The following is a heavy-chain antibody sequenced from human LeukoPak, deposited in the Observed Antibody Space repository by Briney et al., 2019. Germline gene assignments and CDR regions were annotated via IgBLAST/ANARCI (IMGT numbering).Heavy chain of an antibody. CDR3: ARQYDDIVTGYDRGDAFDI. CDR2: IYTSGST. CDR1: GGFISSYY. Sequence: SDTLPLTCTVSGGFISSYYWSWLRQPAGKGLEWIGRIYTSGSTNYNPPLKRRVTMSVETSKNQFSLKLSSVTAADTAVSYCARQYDDIVTGYDRGDAFDIWGEGTMVTVSS. J-gene: IGHJ3*02. V-gene: IGHV4-4*07. D-gene: IGHD3-9*01.